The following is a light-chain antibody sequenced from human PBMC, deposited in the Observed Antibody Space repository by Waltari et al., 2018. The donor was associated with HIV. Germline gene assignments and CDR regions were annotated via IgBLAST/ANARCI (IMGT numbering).Light chain of an antibody. CDR1: SRDVGPYHF. V-gene: IGLV2-8*01. CDR3: SSYAGPNHLL. CDR2: GVN. J-gene: IGLJ2*01. Sequence: QSALTQPPSASGSPGQSVTFSCTGTSRDVGPYHFVPWYQQHPGKAPKLIIYGVNQPPSGVPDRFSGSKSGNTASLTVSGLQADDEADYYCSSYAGPNHLLFGGGTKLTVL.